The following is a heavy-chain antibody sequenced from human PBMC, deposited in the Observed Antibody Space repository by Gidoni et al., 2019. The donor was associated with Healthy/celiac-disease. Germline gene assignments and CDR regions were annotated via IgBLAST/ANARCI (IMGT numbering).Heavy chain of an antibody. Sequence: QVQLQQWGAALLKPSETLSLTCAVYGGSFSGYYWSWIRQPPGKGLEWIGKINHSGSTNYNPSLKSRVTISVDTSKNQFSLKLSSVTAADTAVYYCARSLTYGSGPPHFDYWGQGTLVTVSS. D-gene: IGHD3-10*01. J-gene: IGHJ4*02. CDR1: GGSFSGYY. V-gene: IGHV4-34*01. CDR3: ARSLTYGSGPPHFDY. CDR2: INHSGST.